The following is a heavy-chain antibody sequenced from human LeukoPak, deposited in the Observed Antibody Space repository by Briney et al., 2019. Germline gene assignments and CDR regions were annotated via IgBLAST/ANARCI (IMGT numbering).Heavy chain of an antibody. Sequence: GGSLRLSCSTSGFTFSDYYMNWIRQAPGKGLEWVSSISTSSFSTRYADSVKGRFTISRDDAKDSLFLQMNSLRAEDTAVYYCARELNFDVGEFFFDCWGPGTLVTV. CDR3: ARELNFDVGEFFFDC. J-gene: IGHJ4*02. V-gene: IGHV3-11*01. CDR1: GFTFSDYY. D-gene: IGHD3-10*01. CDR2: ISTSSFST.